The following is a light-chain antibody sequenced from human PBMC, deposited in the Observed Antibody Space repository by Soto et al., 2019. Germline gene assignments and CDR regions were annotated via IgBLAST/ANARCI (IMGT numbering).Light chain of an antibody. J-gene: IGLJ1*01. V-gene: IGLV2-11*01. CDR2: DVT. Sequence: SALTQPRSVSGSPGQSVTISCTGTSSDVGGYNYVSWYQQHPGKAPELMIYDVTKRPSGVPDRFSGSKSGNTASLTISGLQAEDEADYYCCSYVGTDTYSFGTGTKLTVL. CDR1: SSDVGGYNY. CDR3: CSYVGTDTYS.